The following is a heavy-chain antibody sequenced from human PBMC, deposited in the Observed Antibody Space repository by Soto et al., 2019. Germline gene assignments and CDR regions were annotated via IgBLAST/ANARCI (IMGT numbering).Heavy chain of an antibody. CDR1: GGSISSSNW. D-gene: IGHD3-10*01. CDR3: ARPDYYGSGSYYYYGMDV. J-gene: IGHJ6*02. Sequence: PSETLSLTCAVSGGSISSSNWWSWVRQPPGKGLEWIGETYHSGSTNYNPSLKSRVTISVDKSKNQFSLKLSSVTAADTAVYYCARPDYYGSGSYYYYGMDVWGQGTTVTVSS. CDR2: TYHSGST. V-gene: IGHV4-4*02.